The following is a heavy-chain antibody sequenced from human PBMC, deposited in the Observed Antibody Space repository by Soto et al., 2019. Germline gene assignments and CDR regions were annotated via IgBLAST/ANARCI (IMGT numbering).Heavy chain of an antibody. CDR3: ARDWGTTTVSLNWFDP. CDR2: INAGNGNT. Sequence: QVQLVQSGAEEKKPGASVKVSCKASGYTFTSYAMHWVRQAPGQRLEWMGWINAGNGNTKYSQKFQGRVTITRDTXAXAAYRELSSLRSEDTAVYYCARDWGTTTVSLNWFDPWGQGTLVTVSS. D-gene: IGHD4-17*01. CDR1: GYTFTSYA. J-gene: IGHJ5*02. V-gene: IGHV1-3*05.